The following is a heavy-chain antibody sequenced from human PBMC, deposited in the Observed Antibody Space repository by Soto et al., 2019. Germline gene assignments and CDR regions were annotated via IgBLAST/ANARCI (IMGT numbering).Heavy chain of an antibody. CDR2: ISNGGGAI. CDR3: ARRGSTVTFTY. J-gene: IGHJ4*02. Sequence: PGGSLRLSCAASGFTFSDYYMSWIRQAPGKGLEWISYISNGGGAISYAGSVKGRFTISRDNAKNSLFLQMNNLRAEDTAVYYCARRGSTVTFTYWGQGTLVNVSS. V-gene: IGHV3-11*01. D-gene: IGHD4-17*01. CDR1: GFTFSDYY.